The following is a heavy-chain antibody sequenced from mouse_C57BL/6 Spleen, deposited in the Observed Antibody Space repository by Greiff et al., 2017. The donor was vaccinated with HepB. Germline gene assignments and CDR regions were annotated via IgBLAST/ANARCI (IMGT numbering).Heavy chain of an antibody. CDR1: GYTFTSYW. Sequence: VQLQQPGAELVKPGASVKVSCKASGYTFTSYWMHWVKQRPGQGLEWIGRIHPSDSDTNYNQKFNGKATLTVDKSSSLAYMQLSSLTSEDSAVYYCAIGDYGSHYAMDDWGQGTSVTVSS. CDR3: AIGDYGSHYAMDD. V-gene: IGHV1-74*01. CDR2: IHPSDSDT. J-gene: IGHJ4*01. D-gene: IGHD1-1*01.